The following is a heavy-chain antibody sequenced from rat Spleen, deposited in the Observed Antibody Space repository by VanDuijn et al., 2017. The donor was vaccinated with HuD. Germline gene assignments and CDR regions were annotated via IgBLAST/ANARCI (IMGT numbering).Heavy chain of an antibody. CDR2: IWDNGNT. J-gene: IGHJ2*01. CDR1: GFSLSSDG. Sequence: QVQLKESGPGLVQPPQTLSLTCPVSGFSLSSDGLVWVRQPPGKGLEWMGVIWDNGNTNYDSALKSRLRISRNTSKSQVFLEMNSLQTEDTATYYCASSIRGTWVFDHWGQGVMVTVSS. CDR3: ASSIRGTWVFDH. D-gene: IGHD4-3*01. V-gene: IGHV2-13*01.